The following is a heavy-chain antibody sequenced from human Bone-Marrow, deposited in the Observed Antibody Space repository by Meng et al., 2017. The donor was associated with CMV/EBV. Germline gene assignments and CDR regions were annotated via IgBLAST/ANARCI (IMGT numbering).Heavy chain of an antibody. D-gene: IGHD6-13*01. J-gene: IGHJ6*02. CDR1: GYTFTGYY. Sequence: ASVKVSCKASGYTFTGYYMHWVRQAPGQGLEWMGWINPNSGGTNYAQKFQGRVTMTRDTSISTAYMELRRLRSDDTAVYYCARDHEGGSSWYYYYYGMDVWGQGPTVTVSS. V-gene: IGHV1-2*02. CDR2: INPNSGGT. CDR3: ARDHEGGSSWYYYYYGMDV.